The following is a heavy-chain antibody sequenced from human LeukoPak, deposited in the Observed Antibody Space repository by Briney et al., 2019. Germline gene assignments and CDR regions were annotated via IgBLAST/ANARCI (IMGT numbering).Heavy chain of an antibody. V-gene: IGHV4-34*01. CDR1: GGSFSGYY. Sequence: PSETLSLTCAVYGGSFSGYYWSWIRQPPGKGLEWIGEINHSGSTNYNPSLKSRVTISVDTSKNQFSLKLSSVTAADTAVYYCARAYGYIPYFDYWGQGTLVTVSS. CDR2: INHSGST. J-gene: IGHJ4*02. CDR3: ARAYGYIPYFDY. D-gene: IGHD5-18*01.